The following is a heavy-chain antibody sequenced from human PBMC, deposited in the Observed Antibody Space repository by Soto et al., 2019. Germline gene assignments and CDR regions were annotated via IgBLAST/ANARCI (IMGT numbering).Heavy chain of an antibody. CDR1: GASITTYY. V-gene: IGHV4-59*08. D-gene: IGHD7-27*01. CDR3: ARHGATNWGGFFVS. CDR2: IYYSGHI. J-gene: IGHJ4*02. Sequence: QVQLQESGPGLVKPSETLSLTCNVSGASITTYYWSWIWQPPGKGLEWIGYIYYSGHINYNPSLKSRVTISVDTSKNQFSLKLSSVTAADTAVYYCARHGATNWGGFFVSWGLGTLVSVSS.